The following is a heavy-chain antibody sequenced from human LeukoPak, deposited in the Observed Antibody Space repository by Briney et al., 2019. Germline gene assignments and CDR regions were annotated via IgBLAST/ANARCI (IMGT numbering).Heavy chain of an antibody. CDR3: AGGVVVVAATPYYFDY. V-gene: IGHV4-31*02. Sequence: SQTLSLTCTVSGGSISSGGYYWSWSRQHPGKGLEWIGYIYYSGSTYYNPSLKSRVTISVDTSKNQFSLKLSSVTAADTAVYYCAGGVVVVAATPYYFDYWGQGTLVTVSS. CDR1: GGSISSGGYY. D-gene: IGHD2-15*01. J-gene: IGHJ4*02. CDR2: IYYSGST.